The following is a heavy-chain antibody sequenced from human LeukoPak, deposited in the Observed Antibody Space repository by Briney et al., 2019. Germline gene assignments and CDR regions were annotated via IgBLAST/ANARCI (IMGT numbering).Heavy chain of an antibody. CDR1: GGSISSYY. Sequence: PSETLSLTCTVSGGSISSYYWSWIRQPAGKGLEWIGRIYTSGSTYYNPSLKSRVTISVDTSKNQFSLKLSSVTAADTAVYYCARLVHVVRGVHYFDYWGQGTLVTVSS. CDR3: ARLVHVVRGVHYFDY. J-gene: IGHJ4*02. D-gene: IGHD3-10*01. V-gene: IGHV4-4*07. CDR2: IYTSGST.